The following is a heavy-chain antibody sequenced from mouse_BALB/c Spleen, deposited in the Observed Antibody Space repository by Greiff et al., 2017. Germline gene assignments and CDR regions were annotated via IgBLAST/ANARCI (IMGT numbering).Heavy chain of an antibody. D-gene: IGHD1-2*01. V-gene: IGHV1-80*01. Sequence: VQLQQSGAELVRPGSSVKISCKASGYAFSSYWMNWVKQRPGQGLEWIGQIYPGDGDTNYNGKFKGKATLTADKSSSTAYMQLSSLTSEDSAVYFCARGGLRLRYFDYWGQGTTLTVSS. CDR3: ARGGLRLRYFDY. CDR2: IYPGDGDT. CDR1: GYAFSSYW. J-gene: IGHJ2*01.